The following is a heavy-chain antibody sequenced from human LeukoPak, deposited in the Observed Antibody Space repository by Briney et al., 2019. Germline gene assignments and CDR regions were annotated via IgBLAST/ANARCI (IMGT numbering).Heavy chain of an antibody. D-gene: IGHD6-13*01. V-gene: IGHV4-59*08. CDR3: ARRAAGTVDY. CDR2: IYYSGST. J-gene: IGHJ4*02. CDR1: GGSISSYY. Sequence: SETLSLTCTVSGGSISSYYCSWIRQPPGKGLEWIGYIYYSGSTNYNPSLKSRVTISVDTSKNQFSLKLSSVTAADTAVYYCARRAAGTVDYWGQGTLVTVSS.